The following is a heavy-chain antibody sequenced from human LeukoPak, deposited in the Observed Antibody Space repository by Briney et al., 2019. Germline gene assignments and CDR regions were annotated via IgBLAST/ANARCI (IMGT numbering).Heavy chain of an antibody. J-gene: IGHJ5*02. Sequence: PGGSLRLSCAASGFTFSSYSMNWVRQAPGKGLEWIGYLYPSGSTHYSPSLRSRVTISVDTSKNRFSLKLSSVTAADTAIYFCARVYWGVVTSTVLGWFDPWGQGTLVTVSS. V-gene: IGHV4-59*01. CDR3: ARVYWGVVTSTVLGWFDP. CDR1: GFTFSSYS. D-gene: IGHD3-10*01. CDR2: LYPSGST.